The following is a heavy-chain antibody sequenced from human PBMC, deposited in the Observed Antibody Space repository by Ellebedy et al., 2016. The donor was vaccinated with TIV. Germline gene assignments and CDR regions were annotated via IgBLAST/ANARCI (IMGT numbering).Heavy chain of an antibody. V-gene: IGHV4-59*01. CDR3: AKWEWIVGAFDY. Sequence: SETLSLXCTVSGGSISSYYWSWIRQPPGKGLEWIGYIYYSGSTNYNPSLKSRVTISVDTSKNQFSLKLSSVTAADTAVYYCAKWEWIVGAFDYWGQGTLVTVSS. J-gene: IGHJ4*02. CDR1: GGSISSYY. CDR2: IYYSGST. D-gene: IGHD1-26*01.